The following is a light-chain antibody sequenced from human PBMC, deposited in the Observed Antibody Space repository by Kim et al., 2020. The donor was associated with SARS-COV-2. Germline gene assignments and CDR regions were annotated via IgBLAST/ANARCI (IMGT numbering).Light chain of an antibody. V-gene: IGLV3-1*01. J-gene: IGLJ2*01. CDR1: KLGDKY. CDR2: QDS. CDR3: QAWDSSTVV. Sequence: SYELTQPPSVSVSPGQTASITCSGDKLGDKYACWYQQKRGQSPVLVIYQDSKRPSGIPERFSGSNSGNTATLTISGTQAMDEADYYCQAWDSSTVVFGGGTQLTV.